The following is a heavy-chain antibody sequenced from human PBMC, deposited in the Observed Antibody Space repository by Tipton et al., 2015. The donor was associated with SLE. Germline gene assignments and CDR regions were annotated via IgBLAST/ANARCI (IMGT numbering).Heavy chain of an antibody. J-gene: IGHJ3*02. D-gene: IGHD5-12*01. CDR1: GGTFSSYA. V-gene: IGHV1-69*05. CDR3: ARDRGGWGDACDI. Sequence: QSGPEVKKPGSSVKVSCKASGGTFSSYAISWVRQAPGQGLAWMGWLSACNGTTNYAQKLKGRVTITTDESTSTAYMELSSLRSEDTAVYYCARDRGGWGDACDIWGQGTRVSVSS. CDR2: LSACNGTT.